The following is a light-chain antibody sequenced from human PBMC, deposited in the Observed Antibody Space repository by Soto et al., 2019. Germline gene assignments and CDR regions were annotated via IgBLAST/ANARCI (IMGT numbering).Light chain of an antibody. Sequence: IALTQAPGTLYLSAGERATLSWWASQSVSSSYLAWYQQKPGQAPRLLIYGASSRATGIPDRFSGSVSGTEFTLTISSLQSEDFAVYYCQQYNNWPTITFGQGTRLEIK. CDR2: GAS. J-gene: IGKJ5*01. CDR3: QQYNNWPTIT. V-gene: IGKV3-20*01. CDR1: QSVSSSY.